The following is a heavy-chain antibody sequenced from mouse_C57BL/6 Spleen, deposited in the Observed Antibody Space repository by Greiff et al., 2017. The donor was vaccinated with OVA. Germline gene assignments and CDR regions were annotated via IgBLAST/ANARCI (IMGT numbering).Heavy chain of an antibody. CDR3: AREYYSNYYFDY. D-gene: IGHD2-5*01. CDR2: IYPRSGNT. CDR1: GYTFTSYG. J-gene: IGHJ2*01. Sequence: QVQLKQSGAELARPGASVKLSCKASGYTFTSYGISWVKQRTGQGLEWIGEIYPRSGNTYYNEKFKGKATLTADKSSSTAYMELRSLTSEDSAVYFCAREYYSNYYFDYWGQGTTLTVSS. V-gene: IGHV1-81*01.